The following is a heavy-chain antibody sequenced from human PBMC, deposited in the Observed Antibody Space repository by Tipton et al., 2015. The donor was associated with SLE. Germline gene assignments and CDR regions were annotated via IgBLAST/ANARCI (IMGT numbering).Heavy chain of an antibody. CDR3: ARWIPLTGINV. V-gene: IGHV4-39*07. J-gene: IGHJ6*02. CDR2: IYYSGST. D-gene: IGHD5-18*01. CDR1: GGSISSSSYY. Sequence: TLSLTCTVSGGSISSSSYYWGWIRQPPGKGLEWMGSIYYSGSTYYNPSLKSRVTISVDTSKNQFSLKLTSVTAADTAVYYCARWIPLTGINVWGQGATVTVSS.